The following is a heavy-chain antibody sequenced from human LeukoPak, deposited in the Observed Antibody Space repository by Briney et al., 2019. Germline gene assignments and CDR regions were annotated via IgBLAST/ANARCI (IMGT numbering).Heavy chain of an antibody. CDR3: AKGSSGYSADL. V-gene: IGHV3-23*01. D-gene: IGHD6-19*01. Sequence: GGSLRLSCAASGFIFNNYGLIWVRQAPGKGLEWVSAISNDGGGIQYAAFVEGRFTISRDNSKKTLFLHMSSLRAEDTALYYCAKGSSGYSADLWGQGTLVTVSS. CDR1: GFIFNNYG. CDR2: ISNDGGGI. J-gene: IGHJ5*02.